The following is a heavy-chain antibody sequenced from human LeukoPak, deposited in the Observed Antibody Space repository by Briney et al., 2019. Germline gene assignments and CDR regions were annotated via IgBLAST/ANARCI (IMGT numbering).Heavy chain of an antibody. V-gene: IGHV4-34*01. CDR2: INQSGST. CDR1: GGSLSGYY. J-gene: IGHJ5*02. Sequence: SETLSLTCAVYGGSLSGYYWSWIRQPPGKGLEWIGEINQSGSTNYNPSLKSRVTISVDTSKNQFSLKLSSVTAADTAVYYCARVPITGTMRNWFDPWGQGTLVTVSS. CDR3: ARVPITGTMRNWFDP. D-gene: IGHD1-7*01.